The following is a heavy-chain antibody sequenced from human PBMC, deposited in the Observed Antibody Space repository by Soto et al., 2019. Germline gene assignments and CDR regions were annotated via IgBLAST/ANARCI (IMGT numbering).Heavy chain of an antibody. V-gene: IGHV3-21*01. D-gene: IGHD3-9*01. J-gene: IGHJ6*02. CDR2: ISSSSSYI. Sequence: PGGSLRLSCAASGFTFSSYSMNWVRQAPGKGLEWVSSISSSSSYIYYADSVKGRFTISRDNAKNSLYLQMNSLRAEDTAVYYCARDLQYFDWLPPYYYYGMDVWGQGTTVTVSS. CDR1: GFTFSSYS. CDR3: ARDLQYFDWLPPYYYYGMDV.